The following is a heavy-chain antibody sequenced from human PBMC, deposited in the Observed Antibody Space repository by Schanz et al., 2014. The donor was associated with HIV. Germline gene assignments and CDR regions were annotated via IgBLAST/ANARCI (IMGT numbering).Heavy chain of an antibody. CDR3: ARSSDYYYGMDV. Sequence: VQLVESGGGLVQPGGSLRLSCAASGFTFSSYAMHWVRQAPDKGLESVAVISHDGSDTYYVDSVKGRFTISRDNSKNTMYLQMNSLRAEDTAVYYCARSSDYYYGMDVWGQGTTVTVSS. V-gene: IGHV3-30*04. CDR1: GFTFSSYA. CDR2: ISHDGSDT. J-gene: IGHJ6*02.